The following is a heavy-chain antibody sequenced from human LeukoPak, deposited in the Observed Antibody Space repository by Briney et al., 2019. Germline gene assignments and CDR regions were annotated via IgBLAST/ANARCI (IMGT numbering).Heavy chain of an antibody. V-gene: IGHV3-23*01. J-gene: IGHJ4*02. CDR1: GFTFSSYA. Sequence: GGSLRLSCAASGFTFSSYAMSWVRQAPGKGLEWVSAISGSGGSTYYAASVKGRFTISRDNSKNTLYLQMNSLRAEDTAVYYCAKDDNYYGSGSYQDYWGQGTLVTVSS. D-gene: IGHD3-10*01. CDR3: AKDDNYYGSGSYQDY. CDR2: ISGSGGST.